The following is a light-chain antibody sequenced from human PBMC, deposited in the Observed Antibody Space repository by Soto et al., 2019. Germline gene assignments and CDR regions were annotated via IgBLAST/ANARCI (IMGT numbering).Light chain of an antibody. Sequence: EIVLIPSLVTLFINTRNRATHYCRAILILSNTYISWYQQKPGQAPRLLIYGAPTRATGIPARFSGSWSWTDFTLSISSLHPEEVALQYSVPVFDFPLT. J-gene: IGKJ4*01. CDR3: VPVFDFPLT. CDR2: GAP. CDR1: LILSNTY. V-gene: IGKV3D-7*01.